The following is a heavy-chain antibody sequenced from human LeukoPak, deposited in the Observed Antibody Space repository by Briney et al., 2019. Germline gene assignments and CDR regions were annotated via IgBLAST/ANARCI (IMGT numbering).Heavy chain of an antibody. CDR2: INPNSGGT. D-gene: IGHD3-22*01. J-gene: IGHJ3*02. Sequence: GASVKVSCKASGYTFTGYYMHWVRQAPGQGLEWMGWINPNSGGTNYAQKFQGRVIMTRDTSISTAYMELSRLRSDDTAVYYCARVPNSAYYYDSSGYYLHGAFDIWGQGTMVTVSS. CDR1: GYTFTGYY. CDR3: ARVPNSAYYYDSSGYYLHGAFDI. V-gene: IGHV1-2*02.